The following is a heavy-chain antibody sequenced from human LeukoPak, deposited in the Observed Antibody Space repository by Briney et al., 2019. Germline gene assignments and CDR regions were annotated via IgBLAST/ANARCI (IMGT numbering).Heavy chain of an antibody. CDR1: GFTFSSYA. CDR3: ARTPQKYCSSTTCYPDY. V-gene: IGHV3-23*01. CDR2: ISGSGDTT. D-gene: IGHD2-2*01. J-gene: IGHJ4*02. Sequence: GGSLRLSCAASGFTFSSYAMSWVRLAPGKGLEWVSTISGSGDTTYYADSVRGRFTTSRDNSKSTLYLQMNSLRAVNTAVYYCARTPQKYCSSTTCYPDYWGQGTLVTVSS.